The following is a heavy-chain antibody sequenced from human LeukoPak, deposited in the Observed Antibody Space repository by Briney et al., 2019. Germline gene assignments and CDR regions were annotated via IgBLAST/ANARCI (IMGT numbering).Heavy chain of an antibody. D-gene: IGHD2-21*01. Sequence: SVKVSCKASGGTFSSYAISWVRQAPGQGLEWMGGIIPIFGTANYAQKFQGRVTIAADESTSTAYMELSGLRSEDTAVYYCATDNGDSWDWGQGTLVTVSS. V-gene: IGHV1-69*01. CDR1: GGTFSSYA. J-gene: IGHJ4*02. CDR3: ATDNGDSWD. CDR2: IIPIFGTA.